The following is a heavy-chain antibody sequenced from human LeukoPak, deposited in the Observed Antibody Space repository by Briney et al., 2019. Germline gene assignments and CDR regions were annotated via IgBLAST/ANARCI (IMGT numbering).Heavy chain of an antibody. V-gene: IGHV4-39*07. D-gene: IGHD4-11*01. Sequence: SETLSLTCTVSGGSISSSSYYWGWIRQPPGKGLEWIGSIYYSGSTNYNSPLESRITISLDTSKNQFSLKLTSLTAADTAVYYCARATTTYYFDSWGQGILVTVSS. CDR2: IYYSGST. CDR3: ARATTTYYFDS. CDR1: GGSISSSSYY. J-gene: IGHJ4*02.